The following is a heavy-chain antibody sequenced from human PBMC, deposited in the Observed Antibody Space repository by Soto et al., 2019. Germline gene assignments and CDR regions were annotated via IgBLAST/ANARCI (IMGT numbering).Heavy chain of an antibody. Sequence: PGGSLRLSCAASGFTFSSYAMSLVRQAPGKGLEWVSAISGSGGSTYYADSVKGRFTISRDNSKNTLYLQMNSLRAEDTAVYYCAKENLYSSGRNWFDPWGQGTLVTVSS. CDR1: GFTFSSYA. V-gene: IGHV3-23*01. CDR2: ISGSGGST. J-gene: IGHJ5*02. CDR3: AKENLYSSGRNWFDP. D-gene: IGHD6-19*01.